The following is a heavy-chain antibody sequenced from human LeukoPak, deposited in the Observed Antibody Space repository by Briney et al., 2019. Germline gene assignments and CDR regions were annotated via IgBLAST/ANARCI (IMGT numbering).Heavy chain of an antibody. J-gene: IGHJ4*02. V-gene: IGHV1-24*01. CDR1: GYTLTELS. CDR3: VTGAGIAAPGSGEVFFDY. Sequence: ASVKVSCKVSGYTLTELSMHWVRQAPGKGLEWMGGFDPEDGETIYAQKFQGRVTMTEDTSTDTAYMELSSLRSEDTAVYYCVTGAGIAAPGSGEVFFDYWGQGTLVTVSS. D-gene: IGHD6-13*01. CDR2: FDPEDGET.